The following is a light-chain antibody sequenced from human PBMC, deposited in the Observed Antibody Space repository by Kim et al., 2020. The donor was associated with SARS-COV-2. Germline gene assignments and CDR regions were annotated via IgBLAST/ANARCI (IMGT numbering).Light chain of an antibody. CDR3: SSYTSSDTLV. J-gene: IGLJ1*01. Sequence: QSALTQPASVSGSPGQSITISCTGISSDVGGYKYVSWYQQHPGKAPKLMIYDVSNRPSGISYRFSGSKSDNTASLTISGLQAEDEADYYCSSYTSSDTLVFGTGTKVTVL. CDR2: DVS. CDR1: SSDVGGYKY. V-gene: IGLV2-14*03.